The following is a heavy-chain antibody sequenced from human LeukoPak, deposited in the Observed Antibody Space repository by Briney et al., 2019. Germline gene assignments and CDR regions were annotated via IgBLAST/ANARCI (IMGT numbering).Heavy chain of an antibody. Sequence: PGGSLRLSCAASGFTFSSYAMSWVRQAPGKGLEWVSAISGSGGSTYADSVKGRFTISRDNSKNTLYLQMNSLRAEDTAVYYCAAESRGGSGWYWFDPWGQGTLVTVSS. CDR1: GFTFSSYA. J-gene: IGHJ5*02. D-gene: IGHD6-19*01. CDR2: ISGSGGST. V-gene: IGHV3-23*01. CDR3: AAESRGGSGWYWFDP.